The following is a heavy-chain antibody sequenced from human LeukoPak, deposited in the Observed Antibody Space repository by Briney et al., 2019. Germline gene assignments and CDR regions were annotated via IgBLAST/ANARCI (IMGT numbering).Heavy chain of an antibody. CDR1: GFPFSTYS. CDR3: ARDRRSSVKYVYYNWDV. D-gene: IGHD5-24*01. CDR2: ISGSSDSI. J-gene: IGHJ6*02. Sequence: GGSLRLSCAASGFPFSTYSMNWVRQAPGKGLEWVSPISGSSDSIYYADSVRGRFTISRDNAKNSLYLQINSLRAEDTAVYYCARDRRSSVKYVYYNWDVWGQGTTVTVSS. V-gene: IGHV3-21*01.